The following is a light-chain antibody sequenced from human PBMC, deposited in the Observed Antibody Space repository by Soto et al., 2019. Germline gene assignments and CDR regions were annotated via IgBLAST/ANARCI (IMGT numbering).Light chain of an antibody. CDR2: LGS. V-gene: IGKV2-28*01. Sequence: DIVMTQSPLSLPVTPGEPASISCRSSQSLLHSNGYNYLDWYLRKPGQSPQLLIYLGSNRASGVPDRFSGSGSGTDFTLKISRVEAEDVGVYYCMQALQTSWTFGQGTKLEIK. J-gene: IGKJ2*02. CDR3: MQALQTSWT. CDR1: QSLLHSNGYNY.